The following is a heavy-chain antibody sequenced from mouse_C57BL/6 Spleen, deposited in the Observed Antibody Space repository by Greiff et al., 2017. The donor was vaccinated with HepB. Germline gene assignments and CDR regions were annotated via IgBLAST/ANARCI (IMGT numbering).Heavy chain of an antibody. V-gene: IGHV5-6*01. Sequence: EVMLVESGGDLVKPGGSLKLSCAASGFTFSSYGMSWVRQTPDKRLEWVATISSGGSYTYYPDSVKGRFTIARDNAKNNQYLQMSSLKSEDTAMDDCARHPDGYYRYFDVWGTGTTVTVSS. J-gene: IGHJ1*03. CDR1: GFTFSSYG. D-gene: IGHD2-3*01. CDR3: ARHPDGYYRYFDV. CDR2: ISSGGSYT.